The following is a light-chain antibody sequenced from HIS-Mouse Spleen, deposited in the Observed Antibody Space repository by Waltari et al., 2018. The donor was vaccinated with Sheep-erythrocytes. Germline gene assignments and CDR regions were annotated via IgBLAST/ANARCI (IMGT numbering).Light chain of an antibody. J-gene: IGKJ4*01. CDR1: QSVLYSSNNKIY. CDR3: QQYYSTLLT. V-gene: IGKV4-1*01. Sequence: DIVMTQSPDSLTASLGERATSNGKSRQSVLYSSNNKIYLAWYQQKPGQPPKLLIYWASTRESGVPDRFSGSGSGTDFTLTISSLQAEDVAVYYCQQYYSTLLTFGGGTKVEIK. CDR2: WAS.